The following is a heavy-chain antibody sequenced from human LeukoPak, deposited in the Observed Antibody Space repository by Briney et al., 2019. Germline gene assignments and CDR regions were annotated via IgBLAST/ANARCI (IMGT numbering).Heavy chain of an antibody. V-gene: IGHV4-39*01. CDR2: IYHSGST. J-gene: IGHJ4*02. Sequence: PSETLSLTCTVSGGFISSSSYYWGWICQPPGKGLEWIGSIYHSGSTYYNPSLKSRVTISVDTSKNQFSLKLSSVTAADTAVYYCARVGPFFDYWGQGTLVTVSS. CDR3: ARVGPFFDY. CDR1: GGFISSSSYY.